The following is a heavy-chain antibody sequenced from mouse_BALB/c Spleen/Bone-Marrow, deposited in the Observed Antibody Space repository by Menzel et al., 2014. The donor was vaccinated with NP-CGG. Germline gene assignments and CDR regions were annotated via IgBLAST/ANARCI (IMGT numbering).Heavy chain of an antibody. D-gene: IGHD2-1*01. CDR2: INPDSSTI. Sequence: EVQVVESGGGLVQPGGSLKLSCAASGFDFSRYWMSWVRQAPGKGLEWIGEINPDSSTINYTPSLKDKFIISRDNAKNTLYLQMSKVRSEDTAPYYCARQGYYGKGDYWGQGTTLTVSS. CDR1: GFDFSRYW. V-gene: IGHV4-1*02. CDR3: ARQGYYGKGDY. J-gene: IGHJ2*01.